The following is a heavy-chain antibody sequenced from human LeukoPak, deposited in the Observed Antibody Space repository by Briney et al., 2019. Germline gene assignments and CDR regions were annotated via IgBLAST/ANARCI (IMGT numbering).Heavy chain of an antibody. CDR2: LISSSSYI. CDR3: ARGAYPYDLWSGYREYYYMDV. D-gene: IGHD3-3*01. Sequence: PGGALRLSCGASGFNFSSYCLNWVRHGPGEGVEWVSSLISSSSYIYYADSVKGRFTISRDNAKNSLYLQMNSLRAEDTAVYYCARGAYPYDLWSGYREYYYMDVWGKGTTVTVSS. CDR1: GFNFSSYC. V-gene: IGHV3-21*01. J-gene: IGHJ6*03.